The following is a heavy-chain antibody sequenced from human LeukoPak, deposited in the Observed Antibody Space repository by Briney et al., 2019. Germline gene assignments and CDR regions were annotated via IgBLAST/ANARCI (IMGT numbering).Heavy chain of an antibody. CDR2: ISSRSSYI. CDR3: ARGDSSSWYGGMYNWFDP. J-gene: IGHJ5*02. Sequence: GGSLRLSCAASGFTFSSYSMNWVRQAPGKGLEWVSSISSRSSYIYYADSVKGRFTISRDNAKNSLYLQMNSLRAEDTAVYYCARGDSSSWYGGMYNWFDPWGQGTLVTVSS. CDR1: GFTFSSYS. D-gene: IGHD6-13*01. V-gene: IGHV3-21*01.